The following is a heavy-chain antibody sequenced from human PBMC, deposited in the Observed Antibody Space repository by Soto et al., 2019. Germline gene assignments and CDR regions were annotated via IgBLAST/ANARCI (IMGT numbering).Heavy chain of an antibody. D-gene: IGHD3-3*01. CDR2: MSGSGGST. J-gene: IGHJ4*02. V-gene: IGHV3-23*01. CDR1: GFTFSGYA. CDR3: AKDLGYYDFWSGYYGPFDY. Sequence: EGSLRLSGAACGFTFSGYAMSWVRKAPGKGLKWVSAMSGSGGSTYYADSVKGRFTISRDNSKNTLYLQMNSLRAEDTAVYYCAKDLGYYDFWSGYYGPFDYWGQGTLVTVSS.